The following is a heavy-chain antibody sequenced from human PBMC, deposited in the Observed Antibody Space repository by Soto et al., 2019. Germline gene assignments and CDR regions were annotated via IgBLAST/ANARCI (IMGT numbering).Heavy chain of an antibody. J-gene: IGHJ4*02. CDR2: IYYSGST. CDR1: GGSISSGGYY. D-gene: IGHD3-9*01. CDR3: AKGAGLRYFDWLQDYYFDY. Sequence: SETLSLTCTVSGGSISSGGYYWSWIRQHPGKGLEWIGYIYYSGSTYYSPSLKSRVTVSVDTSKNQFSLKLSSVTAADTAVYYCAKGAGLRYFDWLQDYYFDYWGQGTLVTVSS. V-gene: IGHV4-31*03.